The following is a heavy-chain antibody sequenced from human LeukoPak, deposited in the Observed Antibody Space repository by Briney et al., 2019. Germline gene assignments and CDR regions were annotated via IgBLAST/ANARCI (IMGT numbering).Heavy chain of an antibody. CDR2: IYYSGST. J-gene: IGHJ5*02. CDR3: ARDGSKWFDP. Sequence: SETLSLTCSVSGYSISSAYYWGWIRQPPGKGLEWIGSIYYSGSTYYNPSLKSRVTISVDTSKNQFSLKLSSVTAADTAVYYCARDGSKWFDPWGQGTLVTVSS. D-gene: IGHD3-10*01. CDR1: GYSISSAYY. V-gene: IGHV4-38-2*02.